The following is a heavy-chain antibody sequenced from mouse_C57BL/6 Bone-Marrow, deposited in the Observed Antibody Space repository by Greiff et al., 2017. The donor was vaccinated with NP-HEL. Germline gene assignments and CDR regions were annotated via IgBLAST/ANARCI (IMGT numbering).Heavy chain of an antibody. V-gene: IGHV1-15*01. CDR1: GYTFTDYE. CDR3: TRWGGGYFDY. CDR2: IDPETGGT. Sequence: QVQLQQSGAELVRPGASVTLSCKASGYTFTDYEMHWVKQTPVHGLEWIGAIDPETGGTAYNQKFKGKAILTADKSSSTAYMELRSLTSEDSAVYYCTRWGGGYFDYWGQGTTLTVSS. J-gene: IGHJ2*01.